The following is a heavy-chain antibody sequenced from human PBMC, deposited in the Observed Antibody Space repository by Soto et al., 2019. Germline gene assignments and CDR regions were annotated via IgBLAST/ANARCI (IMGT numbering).Heavy chain of an antibody. CDR2: IGWDGGTT. D-gene: IGHD1-26*01. CDR3: AKGFIVGATFGFDY. J-gene: IGHJ4*02. CDR1: GFTFDDYA. Sequence: GGSLRLSCAASGFTFDDYAMHWVRQAPGKGLEWVCLIGWDGGTTYYADSVEGRFTISRDNNKNSLYLQMNSLTTEDTALYYCAKGFIVGATFGFDYWGQGALVTASS. V-gene: IGHV3-43*01.